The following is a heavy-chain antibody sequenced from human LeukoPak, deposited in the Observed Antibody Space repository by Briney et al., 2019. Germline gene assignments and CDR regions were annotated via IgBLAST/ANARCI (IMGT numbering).Heavy chain of an antibody. CDR2: IRYDGNNK. CDR3: ARVRGYIYGLDY. V-gene: IGHV3-30*02. D-gene: IGHD5-18*01. J-gene: IGHJ4*02. Sequence: SGGSLRLSCAASGFTFSDYSMHWVRQAPGKGLNWVAFIRYDGNNKYYADSVKGRFTISRDNSKNTLYLQMNSLRADDTALYYCARVRGYIYGLDYWGQGTLVTVSS. CDR1: GFTFSDYS.